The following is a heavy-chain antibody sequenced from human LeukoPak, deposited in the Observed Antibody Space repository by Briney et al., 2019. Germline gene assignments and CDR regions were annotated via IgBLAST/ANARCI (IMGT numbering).Heavy chain of an antibody. D-gene: IGHD5-12*01. CDR2: ISSSSSYI. Sequence: GGSLRLSCAASGLIFTSYAMRWVRQAPGKGLEWVSSISSSSSYIYYADSVKGRFTISRDNAKNSLYLQMNSLRGEDTAVYYCARGYSGYDDPFDYWGRGTLVSVSS. CDR3: ARGYSGYDDPFDY. V-gene: IGHV3-21*01. CDR1: GLIFTSYA. J-gene: IGHJ4*02.